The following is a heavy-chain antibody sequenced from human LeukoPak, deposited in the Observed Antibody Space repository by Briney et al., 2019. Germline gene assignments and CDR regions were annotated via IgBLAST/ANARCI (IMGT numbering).Heavy chain of an antibody. D-gene: IGHD2-15*01. V-gene: IGHV4-34*01. J-gene: IGHJ4*02. CDR3: ARGGGRDFDY. CDR2: INHSGST. CDR1: GESFSGYY. Sequence: SETLSLTCAVYGESFSGYYWSWIRQPPGKGLEWIGDINHSGSTNYNPSLKSRVAISVDTSKNQFSLNLNSVTAADTAVYYCARGGGRDFDYWGQGTLVTVSS.